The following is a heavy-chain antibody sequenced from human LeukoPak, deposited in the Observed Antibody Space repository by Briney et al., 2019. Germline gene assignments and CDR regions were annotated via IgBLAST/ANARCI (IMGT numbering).Heavy chain of an antibody. CDR3: AKDDHRDSSGYPFDY. Sequence: PGGSLRLSCAASGFTFSSYEMSWVRQAPGKGLEWVSAISGSGGSTYYADSVKGRFTISRDNSKNTLYLQMNSLRAEDTAVYYCAKDDHRDSSGYPFDYWGQGTLVTVSS. D-gene: IGHD3-22*01. CDR1: GFTFSSYE. V-gene: IGHV3-23*01. CDR2: ISGSGGST. J-gene: IGHJ4*02.